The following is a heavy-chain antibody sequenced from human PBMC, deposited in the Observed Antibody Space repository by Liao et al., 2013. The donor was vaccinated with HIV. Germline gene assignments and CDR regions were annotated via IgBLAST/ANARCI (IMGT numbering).Heavy chain of an antibody. D-gene: IGHD2-2*01. CDR1: GGSISSYF. CDR2: IFPGGST. J-gene: IGHJ2*01. V-gene: IGHV4-4*07. CDR3: AREYCSSTSCYFSRYWYFDL. Sequence: QVQLQESGPGLVKPSETLSLTCTVSGGSISSYFWNWIRQPAGKGLEWIGRIFPGGSTNYNPSLKSRLTMSVDTSKNQFSLRLSSVTAADTAVYYCAREYCSSTSCYFSRYWYFDLWGRGTLVTVSS.